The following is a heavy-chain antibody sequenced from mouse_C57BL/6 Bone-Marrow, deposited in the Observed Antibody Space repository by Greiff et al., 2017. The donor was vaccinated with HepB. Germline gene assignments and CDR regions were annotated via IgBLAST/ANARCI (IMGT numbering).Heavy chain of an antibody. D-gene: IGHD3-2*02. CDR1: GYTFTSYW. CDR2: IHPNSGST. V-gene: IGHV1-64*01. CDR3: ARRKGGSGLYVMGY. J-gene: IGHJ4*01. Sequence: VQLQQPGAELVKPGASVKMSCKASGYTFTSYWMRWVKQRPGQGLEWIGMIHPNSGSTNYNEKFKSKATLTVDKSSSTAYMQLSNLTYEASAVCYIARRKGGSGLYVMGYWGQGPSATVSS.